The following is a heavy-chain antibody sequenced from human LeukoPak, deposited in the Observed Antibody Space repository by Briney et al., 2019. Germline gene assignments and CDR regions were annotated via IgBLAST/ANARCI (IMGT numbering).Heavy chain of an antibody. CDR1: GFTFSSYS. Sequence: GGSLRLSCAASGFTFSSYSMNWVRRAPGKGLEWVSSISTSSIYIYYADSMKGRFTISRDNAKNSLYLQMNSLRAEDTAVYYCVRDHHRRHYDSQARDTFDIWGQGTMVTVSS. J-gene: IGHJ3*02. V-gene: IGHV3-21*01. CDR2: ISTSSIYI. CDR3: VRDHHRRHYDSQARDTFDI. D-gene: IGHD3-22*01.